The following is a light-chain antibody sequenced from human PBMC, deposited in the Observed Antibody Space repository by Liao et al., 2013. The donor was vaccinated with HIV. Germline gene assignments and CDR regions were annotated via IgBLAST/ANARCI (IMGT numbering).Light chain of an antibody. CDR3: QACDSSTVV. CDR2: EDK. J-gene: IGLJ2*01. V-gene: IGLV3-1*01. Sequence: SYELTQPPSVSESPGQTAIITCSGEKLGDKYVRWYQQKPGQSPVLVIYEDKKRPSGIPERFSGSNSGNTATLTISGTQAMDEADYYCQACDSSTVVFGGGTKLTVL. CDR1: KLGDKY.